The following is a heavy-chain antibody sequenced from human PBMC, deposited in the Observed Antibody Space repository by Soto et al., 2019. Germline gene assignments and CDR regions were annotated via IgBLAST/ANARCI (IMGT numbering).Heavy chain of an antibody. Sequence: GGSLKLCCAASGFTFRSFTMNWVRQAPGKGLEWVSTISSNSAYIYYTDALRGRFTISRDNAKNSLHLQMNSLRAEDTAVYYCTRDASRDSSARGWFDPWGPGTLVTVSS. J-gene: IGHJ5*02. V-gene: IGHV3-21*01. CDR3: TRDASRDSSARGWFDP. D-gene: IGHD6-13*01. CDR1: GFTFRSFT. CDR2: ISSNSAYI.